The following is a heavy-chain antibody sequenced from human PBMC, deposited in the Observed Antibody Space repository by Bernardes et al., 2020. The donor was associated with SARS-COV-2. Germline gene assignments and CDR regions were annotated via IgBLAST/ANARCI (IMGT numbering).Heavy chain of an antibody. V-gene: IGHV3-74*01. CDR1: VFSFSSPL. CDR3: ARAGQFYFEY. J-gene: IGHJ4*02. Sequence: GGFLRPPFSASVFSFSSPLVHWVPPTPGKGVVLVSPINSDGSVIDYADSVKGRFTISRDNAKNTLYLQMNSLRADDTAVYYCARAGQFYFEYWGQGTLVTVSS. CDR2: INSDGSVI.